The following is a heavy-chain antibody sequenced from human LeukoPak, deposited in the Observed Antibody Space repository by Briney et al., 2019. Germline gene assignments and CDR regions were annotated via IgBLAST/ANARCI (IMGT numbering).Heavy chain of an antibody. J-gene: IGHJ5*02. CDR3: ARDKLAYCGGDCYPDA. CDR1: GFTFSGYW. Sequence: GGSLRLSCAASGFTFSGYWMSWVRQAPGKGLEWVANIKQDGSEKNYVDSVKGRFTISRDNAKNSMDLQMNSLRAEDTAVYYCARDKLAYCGGDCYPDAWGQGTLVTVSS. V-gene: IGHV3-7*01. D-gene: IGHD2-21*02. CDR2: IKQDGSEK.